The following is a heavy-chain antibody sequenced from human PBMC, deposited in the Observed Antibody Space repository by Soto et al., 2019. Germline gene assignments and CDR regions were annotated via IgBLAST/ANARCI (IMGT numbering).Heavy chain of an antibody. D-gene: IGHD3-22*01. V-gene: IGHV3-33*01. CDR2: IWYDGSNK. CDR1: GFTFSSYG. CDR3: ARDRGHYYDSSGYYNDAFDI. Sequence: GGSLRLSCAASGFTFSSYGMHWVRQAPGKGLEWVAVIWYDGSNKYYADSVKGRFTISRDNSKNTLYLQMNSLRAEDTAVYYCARDRGHYYDSSGYYNDAFDIWGQGTMVTVSS. J-gene: IGHJ3*02.